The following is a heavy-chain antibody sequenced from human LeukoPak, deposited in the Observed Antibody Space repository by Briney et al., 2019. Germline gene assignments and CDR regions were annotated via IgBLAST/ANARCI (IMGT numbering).Heavy chain of an antibody. CDR1: GYSFTAYY. CDR3: ARDPSGGYVPYFDY. CDR2: INPNSAGR. Sequence: EASVKVSCKASGYSFTAYYMHWVRQAPGQGLEWMGWINPNSAGRNYAQKFQGRVTMTGDTSISTAYMELSRLRFDDTAVYYCARDPSGGYVPYFDYWGQGTLVTVSS. J-gene: IGHJ4*02. D-gene: IGHD3-16*01. V-gene: IGHV1-2*02.